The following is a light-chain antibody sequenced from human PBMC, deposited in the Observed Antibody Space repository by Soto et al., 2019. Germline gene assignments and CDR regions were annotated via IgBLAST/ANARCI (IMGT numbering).Light chain of an antibody. CDR1: QTVSSN. V-gene: IGKV3-15*01. J-gene: IGKJ1*01. CDR2: GAS. Sequence: EIVLTQSPGTLSFSPGERVTLSCRASQTVSSNYLAWYQQKPGQAPRLLIYGASTRATGIPARFSGSGSGTEFTLTISSLQSEDFAVYYCQQYNNWPPWTFGQGTKVDIK. CDR3: QQYNNWPPWT.